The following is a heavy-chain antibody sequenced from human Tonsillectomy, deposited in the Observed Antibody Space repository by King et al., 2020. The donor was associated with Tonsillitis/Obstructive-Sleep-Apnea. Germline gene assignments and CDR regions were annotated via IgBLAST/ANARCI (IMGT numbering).Heavy chain of an antibody. D-gene: IGHD6-19*01. Sequence: VQLVESGGGLVQPGGSLRLSCAASGFTFSNYAMSWVRQAPGKGLEWVSAISGSGGSTYYADSVKGRFTISRDNSKNTLFLQMNSLRADDTAIYDCAKRGTVAVYYYYRDVWGKETTVTV. J-gene: IGHJ6*03. CDR3: AKRGTVAVYYYYRDV. CDR1: GFTFSNYA. CDR2: ISGSGGST. V-gene: IGHV3-23*04.